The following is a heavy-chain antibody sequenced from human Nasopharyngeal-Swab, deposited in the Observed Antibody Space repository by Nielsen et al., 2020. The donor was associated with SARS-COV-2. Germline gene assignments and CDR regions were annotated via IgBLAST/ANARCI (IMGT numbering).Heavy chain of an antibody. D-gene: IGHD3-10*01. CDR1: GFTFSDYY. CDR3: AREGGRYYGSGSRYYYGMDV. CDR2: ISSSGSTI. J-gene: IGHJ6*02. V-gene: IGHV3-11*04. Sequence: GESLKISCAASGFTFSDYYMSWIRQARGKGLEWVSYISSSGSTIYYADSVKGRFTISRENAKNSLYLQMNSLGAEDTAVYYCAREGGRYYGSGSRYYYGMDVWGQGTTATVSS.